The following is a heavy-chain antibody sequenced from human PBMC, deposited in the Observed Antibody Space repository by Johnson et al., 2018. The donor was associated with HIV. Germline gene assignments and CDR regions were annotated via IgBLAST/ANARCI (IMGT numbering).Heavy chain of an antibody. CDR1: GFTFSDYY. Sequence: QVQLVESGGGLVKPGGSPRLSCAASGFTFSDYYMSWIRQAPGKGLEWVALISYDGSNAYYADSVKGRFTVSRDNSKNTLYLQMNSLRAEDTAVYYCARAYSYGAFDIWGQGTMVTVSS. D-gene: IGHD5-18*01. V-gene: IGHV3-30*14. CDR3: ARAYSYGAFDI. J-gene: IGHJ3*02. CDR2: ISYDGSNA.